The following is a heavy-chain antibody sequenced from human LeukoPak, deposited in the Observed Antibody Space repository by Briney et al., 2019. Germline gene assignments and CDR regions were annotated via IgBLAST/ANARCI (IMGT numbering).Heavy chain of an antibody. CDR3: ARRPYSSGWYGKGAFDI. D-gene: IGHD6-19*01. CDR2: ISDIGSI. CDR1: GGSISSYY. V-gene: IGHV4-59*08. J-gene: IGHJ3*02. Sequence: TPSETLSLTCTVSGGSISSYYWGWIRQPPGKGLEWIAYISDIGSINYNPSLKSRVTISLDTSKNQFSLKLSSVTAADTAVYYCARRPYSSGWYGKGAFDIWGQGTMVTVSS.